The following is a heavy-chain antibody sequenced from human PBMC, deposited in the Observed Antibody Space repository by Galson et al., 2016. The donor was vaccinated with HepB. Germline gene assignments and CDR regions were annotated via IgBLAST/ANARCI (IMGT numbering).Heavy chain of an antibody. J-gene: IGHJ5*02. CDR3: AQARHGGSPRPHS. V-gene: IGHV3-23*01. CDR2: IHGSGDIT. CDR1: GFTFSNYA. Sequence: SLRLSCAASGFTFSNYAMIWVRQPPGKGLEWVSIIHGSGDITLYADSVKGRFTISRDNSKNTLYMQMNSLRVEDTAGYYCAQARHGGSPRPHSWGQGILVTVSS. D-gene: IGHD1-26*01.